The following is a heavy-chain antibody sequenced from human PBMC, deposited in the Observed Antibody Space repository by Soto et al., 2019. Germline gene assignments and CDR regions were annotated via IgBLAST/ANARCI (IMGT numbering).Heavy chain of an antibody. CDR2: IWYDGSNK. D-gene: IGHD6-19*01. CDR3: ASSSLAGTGYYYYGMDV. CDR1: GFTFSSYG. Sequence: LRLSCAASGFTFSSYGMHWVRQAPGKGLEWVAAIWYDGSNKYYADSVKGRFTISRDNSKNTLYLQMNSLRAEDTAVYYCASSSLAGTGYYYYGMDVWGQGTTVTVSS. J-gene: IGHJ6*02. V-gene: IGHV3-33*01.